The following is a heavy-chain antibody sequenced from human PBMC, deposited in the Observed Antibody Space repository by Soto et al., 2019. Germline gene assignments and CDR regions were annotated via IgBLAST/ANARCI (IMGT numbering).Heavy chain of an antibody. D-gene: IGHD3-22*01. Sequence: QVQLVQSGAEVKKPGASVKVSCKASGYTFTSYGISWVRQAPGQGLEWMGWISAYNGNTNYAQKLQGRVTMTTDTSTSKAYMELRSLRSDDTAVYYCARVSYYDSSGYSGYYYGMDVWGQGTTVTVSS. CDR2: ISAYNGNT. CDR3: ARVSYYDSSGYSGYYYGMDV. J-gene: IGHJ6*02. V-gene: IGHV1-18*01. CDR1: GYTFTSYG.